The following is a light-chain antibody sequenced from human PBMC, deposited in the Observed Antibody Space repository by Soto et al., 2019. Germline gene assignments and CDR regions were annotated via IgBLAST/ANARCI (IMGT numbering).Light chain of an antibody. J-gene: IGLJ1*01. Sequence: QSALTQPRSVSGSPGQSVSISCTGTSSDVGRYSYVSWYQQHPGEAPKLMIYDVSERPSGVPDLFSGSKSGNTAYLTISGLKAEDEADYYCCSYAGTYKGVLGTGTKVTVL. CDR2: DVS. V-gene: IGLV2-11*01. CDR3: CSYAGTYKGV. CDR1: SSDVGRYSY.